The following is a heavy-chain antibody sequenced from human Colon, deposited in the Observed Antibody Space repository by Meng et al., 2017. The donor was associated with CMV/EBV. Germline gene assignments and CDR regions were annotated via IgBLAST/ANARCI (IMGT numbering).Heavy chain of an antibody. V-gene: IGHV3-11*01. J-gene: IGHJ5*02. CDR3: VRTPAAATGWFDP. D-gene: IGHD6-13*01. CDR1: GFSFNDYS. Sequence: AASGFSFNDYSMSWIRQAPGKGLEWVSYISSSGRTIYYADSVRGRFTISRDNARNSLYLQMNTLRADDTAVYYCVRTPAAATGWFDPWGQGTLVTVSS. CDR2: ISSSGRTI.